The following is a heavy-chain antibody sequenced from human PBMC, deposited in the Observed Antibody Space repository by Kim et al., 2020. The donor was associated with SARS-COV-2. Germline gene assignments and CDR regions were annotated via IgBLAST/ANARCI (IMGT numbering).Heavy chain of an antibody. V-gene: IGHV4-34*01. CDR3: ARGLRAARPYARY. CDR1: GGSFSGYY. Sequence: SETLSLTCAVYGGSFSGYYWSWIRQPPGKGLEWIGEINHSGSTNYNPSLKSRVTISVDTSKNQFSLKLSSVTAADTAVYYCARGLRAARPYARYWGQGTLVTVSS. CDR2: INHSGST. J-gene: IGHJ4*02. D-gene: IGHD6-6*01.